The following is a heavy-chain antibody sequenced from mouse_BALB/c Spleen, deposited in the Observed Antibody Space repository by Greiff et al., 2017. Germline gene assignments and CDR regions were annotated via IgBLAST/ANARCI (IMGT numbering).Heavy chain of an antibody. J-gene: IGHJ3*01. CDR1: GFTFSSYT. CDR2: ISNGGGST. CDR3: ARQEGAWFAY. Sequence: EVKVEESGGGLVQPGGSLKLSCAASGFTFSSYTMSWVRQTPEKRLEWVAYISNGGGSTYYPDTVKGRFTISRDNAKNTLYLQMSSLKSEDTAMYYCARQEGAWFAYWGQGTLVTVSA. V-gene: IGHV5-12-2*01.